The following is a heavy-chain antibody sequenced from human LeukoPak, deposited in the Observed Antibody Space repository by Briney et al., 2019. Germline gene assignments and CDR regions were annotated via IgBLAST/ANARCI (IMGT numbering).Heavy chain of an antibody. CDR1: GGTFSSYA. V-gene: IGHV1-69*05. CDR3: ARDLSYYYDSSGPNDY. J-gene: IGHJ4*02. CDR2: IIPIFGTA. Sequence: SVKVSCKASGGTFSSYAISWVRQAPGQGLEWMGGIIPIFGTANYAQKFQGRVTITTDESTSTAYMELSSLRSDDTAVYYCARDLSYYYDSSGPNDYWGQGTLVTVSS. D-gene: IGHD3-22*01.